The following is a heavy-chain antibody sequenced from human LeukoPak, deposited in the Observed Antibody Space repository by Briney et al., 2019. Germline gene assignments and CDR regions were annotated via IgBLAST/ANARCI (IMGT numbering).Heavy chain of an antibody. V-gene: IGHV3-23*01. CDR2: ISGSGGST. D-gene: IGHD3-10*01. J-gene: IGHJ4*02. Sequence: GGSLRLSCAASGFTFSSYAMSWVRQAPGKGLEWVSAISGSGGSTYYADSVKGRFTISRDNSKNTLYLQMNSLRAEDTAVYYCATSVLWFGEENYFDYWGQGTLVTVSS. CDR3: ATSVLWFGEENYFDY. CDR1: GFTFSSYA.